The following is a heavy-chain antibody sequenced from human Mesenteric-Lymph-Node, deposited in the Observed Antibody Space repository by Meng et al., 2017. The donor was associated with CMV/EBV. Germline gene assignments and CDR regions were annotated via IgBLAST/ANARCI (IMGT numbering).Heavy chain of an antibody. V-gene: IGHV3-30-3*01. CDR1: GFTFSSYA. CDR3: ARVPCSSTSCYTGYYFDY. D-gene: IGHD2-2*02. Sequence: GGSLRLSCAASGFTFSSYAMHWVRQAPGKGLEWVAVLAYDGSSKYYADSVKGRFTISRDNSKNTLYLQMNSLRAEDTAVYYCARVPCSSTSCYTGYYFDYWGQGTRVTVSS. J-gene: IGHJ4*02. CDR2: LAYDGSSK.